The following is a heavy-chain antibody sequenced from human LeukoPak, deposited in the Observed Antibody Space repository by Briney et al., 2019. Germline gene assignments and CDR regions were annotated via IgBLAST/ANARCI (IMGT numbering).Heavy chain of an antibody. V-gene: IGHV3-23*01. J-gene: IGHJ4*02. CDR1: GFTFTTYA. CDR3: ARDGGSYLQPTDF. CDR2: ITGSGAGT. Sequence: GGSLRLSCAASGFTFTTYAMTWVRQAPGRGLEWVSSITGSGAGTYYADSVKGRFTISRDNSKNTLYLQMNSLRAEDTALYHCARDGGSYLQPTDFWGQGTLVTVSS. D-gene: IGHD1-26*01.